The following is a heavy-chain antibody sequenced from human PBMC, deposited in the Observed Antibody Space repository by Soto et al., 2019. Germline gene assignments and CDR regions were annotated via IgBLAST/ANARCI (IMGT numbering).Heavy chain of an antibody. D-gene: IGHD3-3*01. CDR1: GYNFAGYW. CDR2: IYPSDSDT. J-gene: IGHJ4*02. Sequence: GESLKISCKGSGYNFAGYWIAWVRQMPGKGLELMGIIYPSDSDTRYRPSFQGQVTISADKSISSAYLQWSSLRASDTAMYYCARGGVSTRTFDYWGKGTPLTISS. V-gene: IGHV5-51*01. CDR3: ARGGVSTRTFDY.